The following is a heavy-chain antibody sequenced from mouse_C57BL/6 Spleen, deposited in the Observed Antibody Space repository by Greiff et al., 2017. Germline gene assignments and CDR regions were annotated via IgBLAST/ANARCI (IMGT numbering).Heavy chain of an antibody. V-gene: IGHV2-5*01. CDR1: GFSLTSYG. J-gene: IGHJ2*01. Sequence: VQLQESGPGLVQPSQSLSITCTVSGFSLTSYGVHWVRQSPGKGLEWLGVIWRGGSTDDNAAFMSRRRITEDNSKSQVFFKMNSLQADDTAIYCCAQNKEKSLDYWGQGTTLTVSA. CDR3: AQNKEKSLDY. CDR2: IWRGGST.